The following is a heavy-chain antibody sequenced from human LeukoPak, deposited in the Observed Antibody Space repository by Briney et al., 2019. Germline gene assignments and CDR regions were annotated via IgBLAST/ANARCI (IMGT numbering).Heavy chain of an antibody. D-gene: IGHD3-9*01. J-gene: IGHJ6*04. CDR2: IWYDGSNK. Sequence: PGRSLRLSCAASGFTFSSYGMHWVRQAPGKGLEWVAVIWYDGSNKYYADSVKGRFTNSRDNSKNTLYLQMNSLRAEDTAVYYCARDLRYCMDVWGKGTTVTVSS. CDR3: ARDLRYCMDV. CDR1: GFTFSSYG. V-gene: IGHV3-33*01.